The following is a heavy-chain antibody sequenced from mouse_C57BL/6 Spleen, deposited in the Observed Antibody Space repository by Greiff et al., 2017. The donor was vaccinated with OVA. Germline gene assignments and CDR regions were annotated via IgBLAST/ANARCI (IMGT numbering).Heavy chain of an antibody. J-gene: IGHJ4*01. CDR2: IDPENGDT. D-gene: IGHD1-2*01. CDR3: TTDYGGNYAMDY. Sequence: VQLQQSGAELVRPGASVKLSCTASGFNIKDDYMHWVKQRPEQGLEWIGWIDPENGDTEYASKFQGKATITADTSSNTAYQQLSSLTSEDTAVYYCTTDYGGNYAMDYWGQGTSVTVSS. CDR1: GFNIKDDY. V-gene: IGHV14-4*01.